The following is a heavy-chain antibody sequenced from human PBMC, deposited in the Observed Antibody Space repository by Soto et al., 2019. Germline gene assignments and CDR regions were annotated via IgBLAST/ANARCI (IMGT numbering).Heavy chain of an antibody. J-gene: IGHJ4*02. CDR3: RIGHYDEY. CDR2: IKPDGSAK. V-gene: IGHV3-7*01. Sequence: LILSFAASGFTFNTFWMSWVRQAPGKGLEWVATIKPDGSAKDYVASVKGRFTISRDNAKNSLFLQMNSLRAEDTAVYYCRIGHYDEYWTQENLVTVSS. CDR1: GFTFNTFW.